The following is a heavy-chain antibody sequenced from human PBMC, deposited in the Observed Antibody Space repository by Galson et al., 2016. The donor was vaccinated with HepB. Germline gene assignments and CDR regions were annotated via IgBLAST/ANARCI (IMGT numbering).Heavy chain of an antibody. J-gene: IGHJ6*03. CDR3: ATGIVVAGKYYYHYMDV. V-gene: IGHV4-39*01. CDR1: GGSISSSYYY. D-gene: IGHD6-19*01. Sequence: SETLSLTCTVSGGSISSSYYYWGWIRQPPGKGLEWIGSIYYSGNTYYNPSLKSRVTMSVDTSKNQFSLRLDSVTAADTGLYYCATGIVVAGKYYYHYMDVWGKGTTVTVSS. CDR2: IYYSGNT.